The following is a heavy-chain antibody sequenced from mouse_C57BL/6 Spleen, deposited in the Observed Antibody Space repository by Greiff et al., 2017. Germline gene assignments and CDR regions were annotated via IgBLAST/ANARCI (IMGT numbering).Heavy chain of an antibody. Sequence: VQLQQSGAELVRPGASVTLSCKASGYTFTDYEMHWVKQTPVHGLEWIGAIDPETGGTAYNQKFKGKAILTADKSSSTAYMELRSLTSEDSAVYYCTSLTGREDYYYAMDYWGQGTSVTVSS. V-gene: IGHV1-15*01. CDR2: IDPETGGT. CDR1: GYTFTDYE. D-gene: IGHD4-1*01. J-gene: IGHJ4*01. CDR3: TSLTGREDYYYAMDY.